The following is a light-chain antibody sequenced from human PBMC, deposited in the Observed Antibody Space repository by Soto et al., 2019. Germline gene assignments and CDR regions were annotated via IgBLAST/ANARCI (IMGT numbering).Light chain of an antibody. CDR1: MVISSY. Sequence: MVISSYIAWYQQIPCKAPKLLIYGASTRHTGIPDRFSGSGSGTHFTLTISSLQAVDFAVYYCQHYGGTLLTFGQGTRLE. CDR2: GAS. V-gene: IGKV3-20*01. J-gene: IGKJ1*01. CDR3: QHYGGTLLT.